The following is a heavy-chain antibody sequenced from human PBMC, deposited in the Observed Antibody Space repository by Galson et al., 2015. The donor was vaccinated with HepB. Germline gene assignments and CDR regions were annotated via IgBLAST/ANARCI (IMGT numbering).Heavy chain of an antibody. D-gene: IGHD1-1*01. CDR3: ARVATQLERLYWFDP. V-gene: IGHV1-69*02. Sequence: SVKVSCKASGGTFSSYTISWVRQAPGQGLEWMGRIIPILGIANYAQKFQGRVTITADESTSTAYMELSSLRSEDTAVYYCARVATQLERLYWFDPWGQGTLVTVSS. J-gene: IGHJ5*02. CDR1: GGTFSSYT. CDR2: IIPILGIA.